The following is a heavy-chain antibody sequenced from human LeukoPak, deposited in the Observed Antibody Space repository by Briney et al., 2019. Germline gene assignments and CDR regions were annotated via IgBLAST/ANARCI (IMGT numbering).Heavy chain of an antibody. Sequence: SVKVSCKASGGTFSSYSINWVRQAPGQGLEWMGRIIPIFGTANYAQKFQGRVTITTDESTSTAYMELSSLRSEDTAVYYCAREKAGGFGGSPARYFDYWGQGTLVTVSS. CDR3: AREKAGGFGGSPARYFDY. CDR2: IIPIFGTA. J-gene: IGHJ4*02. D-gene: IGHD3-16*01. V-gene: IGHV1-69*05. CDR1: GGTFSSYS.